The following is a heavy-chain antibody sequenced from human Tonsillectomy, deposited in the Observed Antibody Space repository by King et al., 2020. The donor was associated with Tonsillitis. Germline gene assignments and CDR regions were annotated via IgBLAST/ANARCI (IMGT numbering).Heavy chain of an antibody. CDR3: AIDYLGSCNGDCYNGYFEL. CDR2: IYSSWNT. V-gene: IGHV4-59*01. D-gene: IGHD2-21*02. J-gene: IGHJ2*01. Sequence: QLQESGPGLVKPSETLSLTCTVSGDSISSYYWTWIRQPPGKGLEWIGYIYSSWNTNYNPSLKSRVTISVDTSKHQFSLKLSSVTAADTAMYYCAIDYLGSCNGDCYNGYFELWGRGTLVTVSA. CDR1: GDSISSYY.